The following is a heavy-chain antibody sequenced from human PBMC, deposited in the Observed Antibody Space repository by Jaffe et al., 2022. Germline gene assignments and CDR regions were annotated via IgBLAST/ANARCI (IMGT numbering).Heavy chain of an antibody. Sequence: EVQLVESGGGLVQPGGSLRLSCAASGFTFSSYWMHWVRQAPGKGLVWVSRINSDGSSTSYADSVKGRFTISRDNAKNTLYLQMNSLRAEDTAVYYCARVAAMYNWNYWFGYWGQGTLVTVSS. CDR2: INSDGSST. J-gene: IGHJ4*02. CDR1: GFTFSSYW. CDR3: ARVAAMYNWNYWFGY. D-gene: IGHD1-7*01. V-gene: IGHV3-74*01.